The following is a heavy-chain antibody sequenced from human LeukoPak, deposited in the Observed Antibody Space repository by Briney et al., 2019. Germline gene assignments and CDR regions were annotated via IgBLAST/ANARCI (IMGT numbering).Heavy chain of an antibody. CDR1: GGSISSSYYY. CDR3: ASLPRMDV. V-gene: IGHV4-39*01. CDR2: VYSSGST. Sequence: PSETLSLTCTVSGGSISSSYYYCAWIRQPPGEGLEWVGNVYSSGSTLYNPSLKSRVTISIDTSKNQFSLDLRSLTAADTAVYYSASLPRMDVWGQGTTVTVSS. J-gene: IGHJ6*02.